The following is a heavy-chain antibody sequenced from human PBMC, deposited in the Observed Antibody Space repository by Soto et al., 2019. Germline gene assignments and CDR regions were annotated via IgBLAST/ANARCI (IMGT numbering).Heavy chain of an antibody. V-gene: IGHV1-69*13. J-gene: IGHJ6*02. CDR1: GGTFSSYA. D-gene: IGHD6-13*01. CDR2: IIPIFGTA. CDR3: ARDLVAAAGNRYYYYYGMDV. Sequence: GASVKVSCKASGGTFSSYAISWVRQAPGQGLEWMGGIIPIFGTANYAQKFQGRVTITADESTSTAYMELSSLRSEDTAVYYCARDLVAAAGNRYYYYYGMDVWGQGTTVTVSS.